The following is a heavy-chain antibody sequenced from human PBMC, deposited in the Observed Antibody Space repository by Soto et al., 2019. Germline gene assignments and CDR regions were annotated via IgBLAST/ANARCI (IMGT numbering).Heavy chain of an antibody. CDR3: AKIRDDSSGYYKTDYYYYGMDV. CDR2: ISYDGSNK. CDR1: GFTFSSYG. D-gene: IGHD3-22*01. V-gene: IGHV3-30*18. Sequence: GGSLRLSCAASGFTFSSYGMHWVRQAPGKGLEWVAVISYDGSNKYYADSVKGRFTISRDNSKNTLYLQMNSLRAEDTAVYYCAKIRDDSSGYYKTDYYYYGMDVWGQGTTVTVSS. J-gene: IGHJ6*02.